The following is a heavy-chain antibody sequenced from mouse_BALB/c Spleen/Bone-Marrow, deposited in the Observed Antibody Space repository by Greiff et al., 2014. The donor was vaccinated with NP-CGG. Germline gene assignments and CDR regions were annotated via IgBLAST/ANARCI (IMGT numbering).Heavy chain of an antibody. CDR2: INPYNDGT. D-gene: IGHD1-1*01. V-gene: IGHV1-14*01. Sequence: VQLQQSGPELVKPGASVKMSCKASGYTFTGYVMHWVKQKPGQGLEWIGYINPYNDGTKYNEKFKGKATLTSDKSSSTAYMELSSLTSEDSAVYYCARGITTVVPYAMDYWGQGTSVTVSS. J-gene: IGHJ4*01. CDR3: ARGITTVVPYAMDY. CDR1: GYTFTGYV.